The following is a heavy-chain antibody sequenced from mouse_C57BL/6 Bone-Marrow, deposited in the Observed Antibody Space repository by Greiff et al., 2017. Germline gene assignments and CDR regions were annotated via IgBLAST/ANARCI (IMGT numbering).Heavy chain of an antibody. V-gene: IGHV7-3*01. CDR2: IRNKANGYTT. J-gene: IGHJ1*03. CDR1: GFTFTDYY. Sequence: EVHLVESGGGLVQPGGSLSLSCAASGFTFTDYYMSWVRQPPGKALEWFGFIRNKANGYTTEYSASVKGRFTISRYNSQIILYLQMNALRAEDSDTYYGARSYYGSSYWYFDVWGTGTTVTVSA. CDR3: ARSYYGSSYWYFDV. D-gene: IGHD1-1*01.